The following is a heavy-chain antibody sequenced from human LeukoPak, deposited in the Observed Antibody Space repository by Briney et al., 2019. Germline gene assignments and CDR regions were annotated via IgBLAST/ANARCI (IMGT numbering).Heavy chain of an antibody. Sequence: ASVKVSCKASGGTLSNTPISWLRQVPGQRLQWMGNISPLIGTTLYTQELQGRVTITTVKSTSTSYMDLYSLTSDDTAVYYCAEDHCIRDNCSHAHWGQGTLVTVSS. J-gene: IGHJ4*02. CDR2: ISPLIGTT. D-gene: IGHD2-15*01. CDR1: GGTLSNTP. V-gene: IGHV1-69*08. CDR3: AEDHCIRDNCSHAH.